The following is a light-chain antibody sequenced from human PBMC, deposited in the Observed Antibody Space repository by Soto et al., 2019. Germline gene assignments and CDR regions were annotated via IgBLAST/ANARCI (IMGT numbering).Light chain of an antibody. Sequence: ELVLTQSPGTLSVSPGERATLSCRASQSINSNYLAWYQQKPGQAPRPLIYGTSTRATGVPDRFSGSGSGTDFTLSISKLEPGDFGVYFCHKYGKSPRTCGQGTKVDIK. J-gene: IGKJ1*01. CDR3: HKYGKSPRT. CDR1: QSINSNY. CDR2: GTS. V-gene: IGKV3-20*01.